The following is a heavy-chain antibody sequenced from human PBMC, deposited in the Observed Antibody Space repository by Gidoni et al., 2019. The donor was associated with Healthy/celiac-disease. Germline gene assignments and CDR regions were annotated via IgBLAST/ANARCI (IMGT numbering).Heavy chain of an antibody. Sequence: EVQLVESGGGLVQPGGSLRLSCAASGFTFSSYWMSWVRQAPGKGLEWVANIKQDGSEKYYVHSVKGRFTISRDNAKNSLYLQMNSLRAEDTAVYYCAREGYSGYDFALDWYFDLWGRGTLVTVSS. CDR1: GFTFSSYW. V-gene: IGHV3-7*03. D-gene: IGHD5-12*01. CDR2: IKQDGSEK. J-gene: IGHJ2*01. CDR3: AREGYSGYDFALDWYFDL.